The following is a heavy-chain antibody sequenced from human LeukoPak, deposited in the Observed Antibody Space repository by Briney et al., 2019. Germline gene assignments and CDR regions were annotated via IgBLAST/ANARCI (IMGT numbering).Heavy chain of an antibody. V-gene: IGHV3-7*01. CDR2: INPDESEK. CDR3: VRDLHYSRLDY. CDR1: GLSFSTSW. Sequence: GGSLRLSCAVSGLSFSTSWMDWVRQAPGKGLEWVASINPDESEKYSAGSVKGRFTISRDNAKNSLFLQMENMRVEDTAFYYCVRDLHYSRLDYWGQGMLVAVSS. J-gene: IGHJ4*02. D-gene: IGHD4-11*01.